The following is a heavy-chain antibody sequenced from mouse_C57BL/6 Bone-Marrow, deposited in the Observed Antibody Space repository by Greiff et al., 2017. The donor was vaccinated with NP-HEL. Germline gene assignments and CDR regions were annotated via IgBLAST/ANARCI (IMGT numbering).Heavy chain of an antibody. CDR1: GYTFTDYY. J-gene: IGHJ1*03. V-gene: IGHV1-19*01. Sequence: EVKLQESGPVLVKPGASVKMSCKASGYTFTDYYMNWVKQSHGKSLEWIGVINPYNGGTSYNQKFKGKATLTVDKSSSTAYMELNSLTSEDSAVYYCARAYYEFDWYFDVWGTGTTVTVSS. D-gene: IGHD1-1*02. CDR3: ARAYYEFDWYFDV. CDR2: INPYNGGT.